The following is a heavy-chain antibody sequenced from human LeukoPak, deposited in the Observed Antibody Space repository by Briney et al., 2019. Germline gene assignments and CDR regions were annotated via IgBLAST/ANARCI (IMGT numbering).Heavy chain of an antibody. CDR3: ARGYSYGYDFDY. D-gene: IGHD5-18*01. Sequence: SETLSLTCTVSGGSISSYYWSWIRQPQGQGLEWLGYIYYSGSTNYNPSLKSRVTISVDTSKNQFSLKLSSVTAADTAVYYCARGYSYGYDFDYWGQGTLVTVSS. V-gene: IGHV4-59*01. CDR2: IYYSGST. J-gene: IGHJ4*02. CDR1: GGSISSYY.